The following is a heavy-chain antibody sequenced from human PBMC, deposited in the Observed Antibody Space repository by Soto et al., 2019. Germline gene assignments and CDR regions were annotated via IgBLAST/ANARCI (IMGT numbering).Heavy chain of an antibody. D-gene: IGHD3-3*01. CDR3: ARADFWSGPIIDY. CDR2: IYYSGST. V-gene: IGHV4-31*03. J-gene: IGHJ4*02. CDR1: GGSISSGGYY. Sequence: SETLSLTCTVSGGSISSGGYYWSRIRQHPGKGLEWIGYIYYSGSTYYNPTLKSRVTIPVDTTNNQFCLKLRSVTAADTAVYYCARADFWSGPIIDYWGQGTLVTVSS.